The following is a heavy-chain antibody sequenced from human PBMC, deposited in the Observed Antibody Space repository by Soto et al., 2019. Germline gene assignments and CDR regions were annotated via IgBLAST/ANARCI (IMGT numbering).Heavy chain of an antibody. CDR3: ARDLPYYGSEGCFPRWFGP. CDR1: GDSVSSNSAA. J-gene: IGHJ5*02. D-gene: IGHD2-21*01. Sequence: PSQTLSLTCAISGDSVSSNSAAWNCIRQSPSRGLEWLGRTYYRSKWYSDYAVSVKTRITINADTSKNQFSLQLNSVTPEDTAVYYCARDLPYYGSEGCFPRWFGPWGHGTLVTVSS. CDR2: TYYRSKWYS. V-gene: IGHV6-1*01.